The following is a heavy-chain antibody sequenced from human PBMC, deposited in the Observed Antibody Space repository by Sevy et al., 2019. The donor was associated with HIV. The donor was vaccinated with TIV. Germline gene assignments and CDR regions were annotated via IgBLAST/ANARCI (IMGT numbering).Heavy chain of an antibody. V-gene: IGHV3-48*02. CDR1: GFTFSSYS. CDR3: AREQSYYDFWSGYYRGYYYYGMDV. Sequence: GGSLRLSCAASGFTFSSYSMNWVRQAPGKGLEWVSYISSSSSTIYYADSVKGHFTISRDNAKNSLYLQMNSLRDQDTVVYYCAREQSYYDFWSGYYRGYYYYGMDVWGQGTTVTVSS. D-gene: IGHD3-3*01. CDR2: ISSSSSTI. J-gene: IGHJ6*02.